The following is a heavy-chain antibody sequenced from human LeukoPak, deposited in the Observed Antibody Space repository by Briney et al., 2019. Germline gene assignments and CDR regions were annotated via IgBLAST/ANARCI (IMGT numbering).Heavy chain of an antibody. CDR1: EYTFTTYW. Sequence: GESLKISCKGSEYTFTTYWIGWVRQRPGKGLEWMGIIFPGDSDTSYSPSCQGQIPLSPNKSISPADLQCSSLKASDTAMYYCARHDHVPLYYGSGKGSFEYWGQGTLVTVSS. V-gene: IGHV5-51*01. CDR3: ARHDHVPLYYGSGKGSFEY. J-gene: IGHJ4*02. CDR2: IFPGDSDT. D-gene: IGHD3-10*01.